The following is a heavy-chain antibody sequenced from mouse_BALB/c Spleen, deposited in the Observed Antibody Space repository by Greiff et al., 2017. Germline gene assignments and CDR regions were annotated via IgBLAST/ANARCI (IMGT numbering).Heavy chain of an antibody. CDR2: INPSNGGT. Sequence: QVQLQQSGAELVKPGASVKLSCKASGYTFTSYYMYWVKQRPGQGLEWIGEINPSNGGTNFNEKFKSKATLTVDKSSSTAYMQLSSLTSEDSAVYYCTRRYRYYYFDYWGQGTTLTVSS. CDR1: GYTFTSYY. V-gene: IGHV1S81*02. J-gene: IGHJ2*01. D-gene: IGHD2-14*01. CDR3: TRRYRYYYFDY.